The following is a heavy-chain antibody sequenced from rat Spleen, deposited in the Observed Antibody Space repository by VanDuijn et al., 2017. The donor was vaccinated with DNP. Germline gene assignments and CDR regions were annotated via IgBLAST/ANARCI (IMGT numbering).Heavy chain of an antibody. V-gene: IGHV5-46*01. CDR3: LKHLDA. CDR2: ISTSGGST. CDR1: GFTFSSFP. Sequence: EVQLVESGGGLVQPGRSMKLSCAASGFTFSSFPMAWVRQAPRKGLEWVASISTSGGSTYYPDSVKGRFTISRDNAENTVYLQMNSLRSEDTATYYCLKHLDAWGQGTSVTVSS. J-gene: IGHJ4*01.